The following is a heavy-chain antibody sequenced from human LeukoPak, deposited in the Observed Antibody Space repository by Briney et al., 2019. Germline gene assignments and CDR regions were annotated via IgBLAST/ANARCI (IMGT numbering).Heavy chain of an antibody. J-gene: IGHJ4*02. V-gene: IGHV3-21*04. Sequence: GGSLRLSCVASGFTFNNYAMTWVRQAPGKGLEWVSSISSGSSYIYYADSVKGRFTISRDNAKNSLYLQMNSLRAEDTAVYYCAKTNLPYPYWGQGTLVTVSS. CDR2: ISSGSSYI. CDR1: GFTFNNYA. CDR3: AKTNLPYPY. D-gene: IGHD1-14*01.